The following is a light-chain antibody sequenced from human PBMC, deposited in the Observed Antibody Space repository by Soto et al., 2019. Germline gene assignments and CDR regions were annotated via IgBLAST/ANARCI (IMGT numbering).Light chain of an antibody. Sequence: DIQITQSPSSLSASVGDRVTITCQASQDISMYLNWYQHKPGKAPKFLIYNASNLETGVPSRFSGSGSGTDFTFTISSLQPEDFAIYYCQQSYSSPQTFGQGTKVDI. CDR2: NAS. V-gene: IGKV1-33*01. J-gene: IGKJ1*01. CDR3: QQSYSSPQT. CDR1: QDISMY.